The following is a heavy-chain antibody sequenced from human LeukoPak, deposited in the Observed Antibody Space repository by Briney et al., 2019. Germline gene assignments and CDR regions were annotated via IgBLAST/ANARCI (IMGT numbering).Heavy chain of an antibody. CDR3: ARGGMIRGYDY. J-gene: IGHJ4*02. CDR1: GFSFSTYA. V-gene: IGHV3-30-3*01. Sequence: PGGSLRLSCAASGFSFSTYAIHWVRQAPGKGLEWVALISYDGSNKYYADSVKGRFTISRDNSKNTLYLQMNSLRAEDTAVYFCARGGMIRGYDYWGQGTLVTVSS. CDR2: ISYDGSNK. D-gene: IGHD3-16*01.